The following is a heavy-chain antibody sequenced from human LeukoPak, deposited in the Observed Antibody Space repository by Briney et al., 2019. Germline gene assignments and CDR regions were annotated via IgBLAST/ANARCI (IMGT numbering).Heavy chain of an antibody. CDR3: AKEYSSSWYYFDY. J-gene: IGHJ4*02. D-gene: IGHD6-13*01. Sequence: GGSLRLSCAASGFTFSSYGMHWVRQAPGKGLEWVAVISYDGSNKYYADSVKGRFTISRDNSKNTPYLQMNSLRAEDTAVYYCAKEYSSSWYYFDYWGQGTLVTVSS. V-gene: IGHV3-30*18. CDR1: GFTFSSYG. CDR2: ISYDGSNK.